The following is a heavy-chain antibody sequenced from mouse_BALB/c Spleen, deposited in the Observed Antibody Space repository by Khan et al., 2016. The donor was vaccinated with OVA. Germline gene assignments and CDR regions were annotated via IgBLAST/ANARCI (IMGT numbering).Heavy chain of an antibody. CDR1: GFTFSTYG. Sequence: EVELVESGGDLVKPGGSLKLSCVASGFTFSTYGMSWVRQTPDKRLEWVAGISSGGSYTYYPDSVKGRFTISRDNAKNTLHLQMSSLRSEDTAMYYCTRLAYYYNSEGFAYWGQGTLVTVSA. CDR3: TRLAYYYNSEGFAY. J-gene: IGHJ3*01. V-gene: IGHV5-6*01. CDR2: ISSGGSYT. D-gene: IGHD1-1*01.